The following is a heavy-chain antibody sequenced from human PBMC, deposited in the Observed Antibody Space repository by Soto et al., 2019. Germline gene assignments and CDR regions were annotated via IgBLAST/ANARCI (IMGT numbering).Heavy chain of an antibody. CDR2: INPILSMS. J-gene: IGHJ4*02. CDR3: ATSYGSGYRAFDY. D-gene: IGHD3-10*01. Sequence: RASVKVSCKASGDTFSFYTINWVRQAPGLGLEWVGRINPILSMSNYAQKFQGRVTMTADKSTSTAYMELRSLRFEDTAIYYCATSYGSGYRAFDYWGQGALVTVSS. V-gene: IGHV1-69*02. CDR1: GDTFSFYT.